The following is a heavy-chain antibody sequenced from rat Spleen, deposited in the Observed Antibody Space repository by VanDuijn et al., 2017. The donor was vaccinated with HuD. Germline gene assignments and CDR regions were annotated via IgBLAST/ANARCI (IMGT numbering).Heavy chain of an antibody. CDR3: ATGSIYNNYGFAY. D-gene: IGHD1-10*01. CDR1: GFTFINYG. V-gene: IGHV5-29*01. CDR2: FGYDGSTT. J-gene: IGHJ3*01. Sequence: EVQLVESGGGLVQPGRSLKLSCAASGFTFINYGMAWFRQAPTRGLGGVATFGYDGSTTYYRESMKGRFIISRDNAKNTLYLQMDSLRSEDTATYYCATGSIYNNYGFAYWGQGTLVTVSS.